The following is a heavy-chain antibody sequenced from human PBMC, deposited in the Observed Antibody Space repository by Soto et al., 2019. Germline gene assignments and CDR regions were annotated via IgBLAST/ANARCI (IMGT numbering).Heavy chain of an antibody. Sequence: LSLTCTVSGGSISSGGYYWSWIRQHPGKGLEWIGYIYYSGSTYYNPSLKSRVTISVDTSKNQFSLKLSSVTAADTAVYYCARVTVTRTYYFDYWGQGTLVTVSS. CDR2: IYYSGST. D-gene: IGHD4-17*01. J-gene: IGHJ4*02. V-gene: IGHV4-31*03. CDR3: ARVTVTRTYYFDY. CDR1: GGSISSGGYY.